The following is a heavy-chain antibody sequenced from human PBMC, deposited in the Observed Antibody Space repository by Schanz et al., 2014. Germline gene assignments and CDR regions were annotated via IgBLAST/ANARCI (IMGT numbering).Heavy chain of an antibody. D-gene: IGHD2-15*01. CDR3: DTGGISNVRYWFHDLDV. CDR2: ISGESYYI. CDR1: GFTFSDYY. J-gene: IGHJ6*02. V-gene: IGHV3-11*05. Sequence: QVQLVESGGGLVKPGGSLRLSCAASGFTFSDYYMSWIRQAPGKGLEWVSYISGESYYITYADSVKGRFTISRDNAKISLHMKRNRLESEATGVCSSDTGGISNVRYWFHDLDVWGQGTPVIVS.